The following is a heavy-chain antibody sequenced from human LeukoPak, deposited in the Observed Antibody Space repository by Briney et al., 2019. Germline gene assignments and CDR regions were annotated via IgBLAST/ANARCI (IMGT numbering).Heavy chain of an antibody. Sequence: GGSLRHSCAASGFTFTTYSMHWVRQAPGKGLEWVAVISYDGSNKYCADSVKGRFTISRDNSKNTLYLQMISLRTEDTAVYYCARDLCSGGSCYPSSLDYWGRGTLVTVSS. D-gene: IGHD2-15*01. V-gene: IGHV3-30-3*01. J-gene: IGHJ4*02. CDR1: GFTFTTYS. CDR2: ISYDGSNK. CDR3: ARDLCSGGSCYPSSLDY.